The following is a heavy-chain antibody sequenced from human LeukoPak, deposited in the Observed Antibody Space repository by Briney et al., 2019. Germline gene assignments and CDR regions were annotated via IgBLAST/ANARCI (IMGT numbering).Heavy chain of an antibody. J-gene: IGHJ3*02. CDR1: GGSISMYY. Sequence: SETLSLTCTVSGGSISMYYWSSIRQPPGQGLEWNGYIFYSGSPNYNPSLKSRVTMSVDTSNKQFSLRMSSVTAADTALYYCGRLSARFCSGGTCYTNGAVDIWGQGTRVTVSS. V-gene: IGHV4-59*08. CDR2: IFYSGSP. CDR3: GRLSARFCSGGTCYTNGAVDI. D-gene: IGHD2-15*01.